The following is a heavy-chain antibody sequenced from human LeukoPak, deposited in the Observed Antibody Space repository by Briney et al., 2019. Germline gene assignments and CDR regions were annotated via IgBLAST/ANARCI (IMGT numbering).Heavy chain of an antibody. V-gene: IGHV3-23*01. CDR3: ARVGSGYSYFDY. J-gene: IGHJ4*02. CDR1: GFTFSSYA. CDR2: ISGSGGST. D-gene: IGHD3-3*01. Sequence: GGSLRLSCAASGFTFSSYAMSWVRQAPGKGLEWVSVISGSGGSTYYADSVKGRFTISRDNSKNSLYLQMNSLRAEDTAIYYCARVGSGYSYFDYWGQGTLVTVSS.